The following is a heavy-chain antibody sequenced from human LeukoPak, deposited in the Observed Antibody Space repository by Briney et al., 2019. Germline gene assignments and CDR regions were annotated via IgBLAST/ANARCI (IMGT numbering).Heavy chain of an antibody. CDR3: ARDRCGGGSCHYYFDY. Sequence: GGSLRLSCAASGFTFSSYGMHWVPQAPGKGLEWVAVIWYDGSNKYYADSVKGRFTISRDNSKNTLYLQMNSLRADDTAVYFCARDRCGGGSCHYYFDYWGQGTLVTVSS. J-gene: IGHJ4*02. CDR2: IWYDGSNK. V-gene: IGHV3-33*01. CDR1: GFTFSSYG. D-gene: IGHD2-15*01.